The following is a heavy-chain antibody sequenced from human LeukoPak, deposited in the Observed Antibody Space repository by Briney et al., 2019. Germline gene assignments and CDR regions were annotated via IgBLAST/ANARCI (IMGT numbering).Heavy chain of an antibody. Sequence: PGGSLRLSCAASGFTFSSYEMNWVRQAPGKGLEWVSYISSSGSTIYYADSVKGRFTISRDNAKNSLYLQMNSLRAEDTAVYYCARDRCAGWAHDAFDIWCRGTMVTVSS. CDR1: GFTFSSYE. J-gene: IGHJ3*02. CDR3: ARDRCAGWAHDAFDI. D-gene: IGHD6-19*01. V-gene: IGHV3-48*03. CDR2: ISSSGSTI.